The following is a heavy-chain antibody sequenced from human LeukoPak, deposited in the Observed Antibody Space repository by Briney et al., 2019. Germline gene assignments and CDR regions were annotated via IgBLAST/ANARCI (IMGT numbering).Heavy chain of an antibody. CDR1: GYTLTELS. J-gene: IGHJ5*01. V-gene: IGHV1-24*01. CDR3: ATSRSDGYSSGWFDY. CDR2: FDPEDGET. D-gene: IGHD6-19*01. Sequence: ASVKVSCKVSGYTLTELSMHWVRQAPGKGLEWMGGFDPEDGETIYAQKFQGRVIMTEDTSTDTAYMELSSLRSEDTAVYYCATSRSDGYSSGWFDYWGQGTLVTVSS.